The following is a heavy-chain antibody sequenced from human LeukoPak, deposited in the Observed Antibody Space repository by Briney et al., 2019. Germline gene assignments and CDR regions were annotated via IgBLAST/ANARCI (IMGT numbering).Heavy chain of an antibody. CDR1: GGSISSSSYY. D-gene: IGHD3-22*01. Sequence: SETLSLTCTVSGGSISSSSYYWGWIRQPPGKGLEWIGSIYYSGNTYYNPSLKSRVTISVDTSKNQFSLKLSSVTAADTAVYYCARAGTMIVPVDYWGQGTLVTVSS. J-gene: IGHJ4*02. CDR3: ARAGTMIVPVDY. V-gene: IGHV4-39*01. CDR2: IYYSGNT.